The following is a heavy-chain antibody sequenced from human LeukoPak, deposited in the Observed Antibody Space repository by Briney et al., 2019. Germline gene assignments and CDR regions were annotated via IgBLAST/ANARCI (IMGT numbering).Heavy chain of an antibody. CDR3: ARAVPKTPPDY. Sequence: GGSLRLSCAASGFTFSSYGMHWVRQAPGKGLEWVSSISSSSSYIYYADSVKGRFTISRDNAKNSLYLQMNSLRAEDTAVYYCARAVPKTPPDYWGQGTLVTVSS. V-gene: IGHV3-21*01. J-gene: IGHJ4*02. CDR2: ISSSSSYI. CDR1: GFTFSSYG. D-gene: IGHD3-10*02.